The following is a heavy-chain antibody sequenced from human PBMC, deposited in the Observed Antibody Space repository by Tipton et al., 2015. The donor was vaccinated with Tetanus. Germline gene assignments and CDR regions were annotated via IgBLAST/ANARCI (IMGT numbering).Heavy chain of an antibody. J-gene: IGHJ4*02. CDR2: IYYSGTT. CDR1: GGSIRDHI. D-gene: IGHD5-24*01. CDR3: AGYRVGWGGRGY. Sequence: TLSLTCTVSGGSIRDHIWSWIRQPPGKGLEWIGYIYYSGTTQYNPSLKSRVTISVDASRNQFSLTLNSVTAADTAVYFCAGYRVGWGGRGYGGQGTLVTVSS. V-gene: IGHV4-59*11.